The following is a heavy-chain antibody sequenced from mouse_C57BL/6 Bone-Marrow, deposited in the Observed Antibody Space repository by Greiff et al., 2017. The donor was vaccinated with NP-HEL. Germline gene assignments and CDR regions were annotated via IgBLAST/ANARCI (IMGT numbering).Heavy chain of an antibody. CDR3: VRYDYGGFAY. CDR2: IRSKSNNYAT. D-gene: IGHD2-4*01. J-gene: IGHJ3*01. Sequence: EVKLVESGGGLVQPKGSLKLSCAASGFSFNTYAMNWVRQAPGKGLEWVARIRSKSNNYATYYADSVKDRFTISRDDSESMLYLQMNNLKTEDTAMYYCVRYDYGGFAYWGQGTLVTVSA. V-gene: IGHV10-1*01. CDR1: GFSFNTYA.